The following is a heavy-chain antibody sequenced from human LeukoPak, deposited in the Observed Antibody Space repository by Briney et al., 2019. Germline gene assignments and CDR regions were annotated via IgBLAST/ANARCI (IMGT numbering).Heavy chain of an antibody. CDR2: ISSNGGST. D-gene: IGHD3-3*01. V-gene: IGHV3-64*01. J-gene: IGHJ4*02. CDR3: ARDRGEGNYDFWSGYSDY. CDR1: GFTFSSYA. Sequence: GGSLRLSCAASGFTFSSYAMHWVRQAPGKGLEYVSAISSNGGSTYYANSVKGRFTISRDNSKNTLYLQMGSLRAEDIAVYYCARDRGEGNYDFWSGYSDYWGQGTLVTVSS.